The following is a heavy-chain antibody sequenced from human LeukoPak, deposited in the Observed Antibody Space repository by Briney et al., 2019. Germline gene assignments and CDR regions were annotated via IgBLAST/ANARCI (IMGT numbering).Heavy chain of an antibody. D-gene: IGHD5-18*01. V-gene: IGHV3-23*01. Sequence: GGSLRLSCAASGFTFSSYAMSWVRQAPGKGLEWVSAISGSGGSTYYADSVKGRFTISRDNSKNTLYLEMNSLRSEDTAVYYCAKDLEYSYVYFDYWGQGTLVTVSS. CDR3: AKDLEYSYVYFDY. CDR2: ISGSGGST. J-gene: IGHJ4*02. CDR1: GFTFSSYA.